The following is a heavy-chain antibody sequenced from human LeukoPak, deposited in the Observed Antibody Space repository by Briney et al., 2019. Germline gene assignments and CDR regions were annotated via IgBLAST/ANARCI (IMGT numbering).Heavy chain of an antibody. V-gene: IGHV3-66*01. D-gene: IGHD2-15*01. CDR3: ARVEGYCSGGSCYFGYFDY. CDR2: IYSGGST. CDR1: GFTVSSNY. J-gene: IGHJ4*02. Sequence: GGSLRLSCAASGFTVSSNYMSWVRQAPGKGREWVSVIYSGGSTYYADSVKGRFTISRDNSKNTLYLQMNSLRAEDTAVYYCARVEGYCSGGSCYFGYFDYWGQGTLVTVSS.